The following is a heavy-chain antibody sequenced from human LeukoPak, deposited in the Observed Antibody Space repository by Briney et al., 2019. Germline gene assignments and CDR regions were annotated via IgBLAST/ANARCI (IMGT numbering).Heavy chain of an antibody. V-gene: IGHV1-2*02. D-gene: IGHD2-2*01. CDR2: INPNSGGT. CDR3: ARGGWSLGYCSSSSCRDWFDP. J-gene: IGHJ5*02. CDR1: RYTFTDYY. Sequence: ASVKVSCKASRYTFTDYYMHWVQQAPGQGLEWMGWINPNSGGTNYAQKFQGRVTMTRDTSISTAYMELSRLRSDDTAVYYCARGGWSLGYCSSSSCRDWFDPWGQGTLVTVSS.